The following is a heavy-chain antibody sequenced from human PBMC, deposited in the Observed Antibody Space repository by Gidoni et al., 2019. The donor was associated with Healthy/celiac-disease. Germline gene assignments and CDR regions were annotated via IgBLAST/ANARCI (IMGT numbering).Heavy chain of an antibody. V-gene: IGHV4-30-4*01. CDR3: ARDGGIVPAASGDYYYGMDV. CDR2: IYYSGST. D-gene: IGHD2-2*01. J-gene: IGHJ6*02. CDR1: GGSISSGAYY. Sequence: QVQLQESGPGLVKPSQTLSLTCTVSGGSISSGAYYWSWIRQPPGKGLEWIGYIYYSGSTYYNPSLKSRVTISVDTSKNQFSLKLSSVTAADTAVYYCARDGGIVPAASGDYYYGMDVWGQGTTVTVSS.